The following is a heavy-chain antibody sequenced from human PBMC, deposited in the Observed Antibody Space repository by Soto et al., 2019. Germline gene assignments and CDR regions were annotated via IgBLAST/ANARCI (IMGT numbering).Heavy chain of an antibody. CDR1: GGTFSSYA. CDR2: IIPIFGTA. V-gene: IGHV1-69*12. D-gene: IGHD3-22*01. J-gene: IGHJ5*02. Sequence: QVQLVQSGAEVKKPGSSVKVSCKASGGTFSSYAITWVRQAPGQGLEWMGGIIPIFGTANYAQKFQARVTITADESTSTGYMELSSVVYEDTVVYYCARDRGQSSCCYPYWFDPWGQGPLVTVSS. CDR3: ARDRGQSSCCYPYWFDP.